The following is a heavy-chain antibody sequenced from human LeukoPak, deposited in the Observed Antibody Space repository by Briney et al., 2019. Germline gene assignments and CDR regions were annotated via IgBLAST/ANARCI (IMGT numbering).Heavy chain of an antibody. Sequence: SETLSLTCAVYGGSFSGYYWSWIRQPPGKGLEWIGYIYTSGSTNYNPSLKSRVTISVDTSKNQFSLKLSSVTAADTAVYYCARLRGYNYGSYFDYWGQGTLVTVSS. CDR3: ARLRGYNYGSYFDY. J-gene: IGHJ4*02. D-gene: IGHD5-24*01. V-gene: IGHV4-4*09. CDR1: GGSFSGYY. CDR2: IYTSGST.